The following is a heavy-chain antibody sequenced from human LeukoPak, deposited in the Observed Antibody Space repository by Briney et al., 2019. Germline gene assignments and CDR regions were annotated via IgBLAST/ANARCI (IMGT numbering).Heavy chain of an antibody. CDR3: ARDVYYDILTGDYYYYMDV. J-gene: IGHJ6*03. CDR1: LYIFSNYV. Sequence: VKVSCKSSLYIFSNYVISWLGQAAGRGGEGMGGLHIYNGNTNYAQKLQGRVTMTSDTSTSTAYMELRSLRADDTAVYYCARDVYYDILTGDYYYYMDVWGKGTTVTVSS. D-gene: IGHD3-9*01. CDR2: LHIYNGNT. V-gene: IGHV1-18*01.